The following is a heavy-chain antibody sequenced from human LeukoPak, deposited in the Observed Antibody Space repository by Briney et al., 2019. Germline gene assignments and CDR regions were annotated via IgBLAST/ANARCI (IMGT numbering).Heavy chain of an antibody. CDR2: IYSGGST. D-gene: IGHD6-13*01. CDR3: ASKGPQYTSSWYYFDY. V-gene: IGHV3-66*02. Sequence: QPGGSLRLSCAASGFTVSSNYMSWVRQAPGKGLEWVSIIYSGGSTYYADSVKGRFTISRDNSKNTLYLQMNSLRAEDTAAYYCASKGPQYTSSWYYFDYWGQGTLVTVSS. CDR1: GFTVSSNY. J-gene: IGHJ4*02.